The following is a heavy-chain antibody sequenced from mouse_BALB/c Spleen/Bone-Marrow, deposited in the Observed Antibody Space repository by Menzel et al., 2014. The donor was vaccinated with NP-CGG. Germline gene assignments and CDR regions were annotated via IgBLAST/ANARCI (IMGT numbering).Heavy chain of an antibody. D-gene: IGHD1-2*01. V-gene: IGHV3-1*02. CDR3: AREGRTTARFAY. CDR2: IHYSGNT. CDR1: AYSITSGDG. Sequence: VKVEESGPVLVKPSQSLSLSCTVTAYSITSGDGWYWNRQLPGNKLELVGYIHYSGNTHYIPSLKSRISITRDPSQHQSFLQLNTVTTEDTATYYCAREGRTTARFAYWGQGTLVTVSA. J-gene: IGHJ3*01.